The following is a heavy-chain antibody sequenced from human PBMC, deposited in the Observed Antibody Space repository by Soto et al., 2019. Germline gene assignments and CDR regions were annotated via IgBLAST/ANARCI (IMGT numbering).Heavy chain of an antibody. CDR1: GFTFSSYS. CDR2: ISSSSSTI. Sequence: GGSLRVSCAASGFTFSSYSMNWVRQAPGKGLEWVSYISSSSSTIYYADSVKGRFTISRDNAKNSLYLQMNSLRAEDTAVYYCARDCSSTSCYSAMDAWGKETPVTVSS. CDR3: ARDCSSTSCYSAMDA. D-gene: IGHD2-2*02. V-gene: IGHV3-48*01. J-gene: IGHJ6*03.